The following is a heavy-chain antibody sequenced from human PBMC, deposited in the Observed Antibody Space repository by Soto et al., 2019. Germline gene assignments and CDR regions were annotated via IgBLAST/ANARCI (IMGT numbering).Heavy chain of an antibody. V-gene: IGHV3-30-3*01. CDR2: ISYDGSNK. CDR3: ARELRYCSSTSCFMPGRPNYYYYGMDV. Sequence: GGSLRLSCAASGFTFSSYAMHWVRQAPGKGLEWVAVISYDGSNKYYADSVKGRFTISRDNSKNTLYLQMNSLRAEDTAVYYCARELRYCSSTSCFMPGRPNYYYYGMDVWGQGTTVTVSS. J-gene: IGHJ6*02. D-gene: IGHD2-2*01. CDR1: GFTFSSYA.